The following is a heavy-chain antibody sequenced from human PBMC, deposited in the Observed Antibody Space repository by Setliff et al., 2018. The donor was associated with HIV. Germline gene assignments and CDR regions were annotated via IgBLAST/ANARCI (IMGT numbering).Heavy chain of an antibody. J-gene: IGHJ4*02. CDR1: GGSISSNSYY. Sequence: SETLSLTCTVSGGSISSNSYYWGWFRQPTGKGLGWIGSIYYSGSTYHTPSLKRRVTISVDPSQNQFSLKLNSVTAADTAVYYCARRGIAAAGSDSWGQGTLVTVSS. CDR2: IYYSGST. CDR3: ARRGIAAAGSDS. D-gene: IGHD6-13*01. V-gene: IGHV4-39*01.